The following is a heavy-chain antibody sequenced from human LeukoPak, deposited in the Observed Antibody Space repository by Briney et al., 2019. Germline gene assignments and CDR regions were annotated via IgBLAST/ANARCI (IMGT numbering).Heavy chain of an antibody. Sequence: PGGSLRLSCAASGFTFSSYEMNWVRQARGKGLEWVSYIGSSGSTIYYADSVKGRFTISRDNAKNSLYLQMNSLRAEDTAVYYCARGCMDTTMVDAFDIWGQGTMVTVSS. V-gene: IGHV3-48*03. J-gene: IGHJ3*02. D-gene: IGHD5-18*01. CDR3: ARGCMDTTMVDAFDI. CDR1: GFTFSSYE. CDR2: IGSSGSTI.